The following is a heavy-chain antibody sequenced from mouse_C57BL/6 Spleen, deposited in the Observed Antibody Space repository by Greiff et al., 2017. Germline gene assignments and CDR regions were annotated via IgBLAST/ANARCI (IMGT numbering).Heavy chain of an antibody. V-gene: IGHV7-3*01. J-gene: IGHJ1*03. CDR3: ARFYYGSSYLWYFDV. CDR1: GFTFTDYY. D-gene: IGHD1-1*01. CDR2: IRNKANGYTT. Sequence: EVKLMESGGGLVQPGGSLSLSCAASGFTFTDYYMSWVRQPPGKALEWLGFIRNKANGYTTEYSASVKGRFTISRDNSQSILYLQMNALRAEDSATDYCARFYYGSSYLWYFDVWGTGTTVTVSA.